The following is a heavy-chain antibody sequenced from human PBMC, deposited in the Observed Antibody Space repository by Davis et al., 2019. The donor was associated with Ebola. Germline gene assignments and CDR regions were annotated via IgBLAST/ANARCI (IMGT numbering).Heavy chain of an antibody. Sequence: MPSETLSLTCAVYGGSFSGYYWSWIRQPPGKGLEWIGEINHSGSTNYNPSLKSRVTISVDTSKNQFSLKLSSVTAADTAVYYCARRIRMYYFDYWGQGTLVTVSS. CDR3: ARRIRMYYFDY. V-gene: IGHV4-34*01. CDR2: INHSGST. J-gene: IGHJ4*02. CDR1: GGSFSGYY. D-gene: IGHD5-18*01.